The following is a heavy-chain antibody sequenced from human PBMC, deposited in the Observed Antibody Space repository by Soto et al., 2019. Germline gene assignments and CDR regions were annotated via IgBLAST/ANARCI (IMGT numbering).Heavy chain of an antibody. CDR3: AFHF. CDR2: ISGSGDNT. CDR1: GFTFSFYA. J-gene: IGHJ4*02. V-gene: IGHV3-23*01. Sequence: EVQLLESGGGFVQPGVSLRLSCAASGFTFSFYAMTWVRQAPGKGLEWVSIISGSGDNTLYADSVKGRFTISRDNSKNTLYLQMNDLRAEDTAVYYCAFHFWGQGTLVTVSS.